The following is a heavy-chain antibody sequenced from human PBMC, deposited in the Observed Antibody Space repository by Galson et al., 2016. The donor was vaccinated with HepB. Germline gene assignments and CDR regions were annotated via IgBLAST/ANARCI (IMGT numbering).Heavy chain of an antibody. Sequence: SLRLSCAASRFTFSFYWMNWVRQAPGKGLEWVANIKQDGSEKDFVDSVKGRFTISKDNAKNSLYLQMNSLRAEDTAVHYCARSYDYGGNSVCLSAFDIWGQGTMVTVSS. V-gene: IGHV3-7*01. CDR1: RFTFSFYW. D-gene: IGHD4-23*01. CDR2: IKQDGSEK. J-gene: IGHJ3*02. CDR3: ARSYDYGGNSVCLSAFDI.